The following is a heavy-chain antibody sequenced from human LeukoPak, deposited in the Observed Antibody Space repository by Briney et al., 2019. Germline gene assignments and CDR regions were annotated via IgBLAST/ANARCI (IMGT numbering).Heavy chain of an antibody. CDR1: GFTFDDYA. CDR3: ARMTAYGDSDFDY. D-gene: IGHD4-17*01. Sequence: GGSLRLSCAASGFTFDDYAMNWVRQAPGKGLEWVSGITSNSGRTYYADSVKGRFTNSRDNSKNSLYLQMNSLRAEDTAVYYCARMTAYGDSDFDYWGQGTLVTVSS. CDR2: ITSNSGRT. V-gene: IGHV3-23*01. J-gene: IGHJ4*02.